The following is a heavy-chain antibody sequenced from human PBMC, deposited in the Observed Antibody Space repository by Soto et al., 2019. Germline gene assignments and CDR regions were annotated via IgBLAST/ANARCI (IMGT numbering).Heavy chain of an antibody. CDR1: RFTFSDYY. J-gene: IGHJ6*02. D-gene: IGHD6-13*01. V-gene: IGHV3-11*01. CDR2: ISSSGSTI. CDR3: ARDRAAAGYYYYGMDV. Sequence: EGSLRLSCAASRFTFSDYYMSWIRQAPGKGLEWVSYISSSGSTIYYADSVKGRFTISRDNAKNSLYLQMNSLRAEDTAVYYCARDRAAAGYYYYGMDVWGQGTTVTVSS.